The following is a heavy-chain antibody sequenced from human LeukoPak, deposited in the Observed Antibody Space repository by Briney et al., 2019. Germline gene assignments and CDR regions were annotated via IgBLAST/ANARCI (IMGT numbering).Heavy chain of an antibody. D-gene: IGHD3-22*01. Sequence: GGSLRLSCAASGFTFSSYALSWVRQAPGKGLEWVSAISGSGGSTYYADSVKGRFTISRDNSKNTLYLQMNSLRAEDTAVYYCAKSSRRDYYDSSGPNFDPWGQGTLVTVSS. CDR1: GFTFSSYA. CDR2: ISGSGGST. V-gene: IGHV3-23*01. J-gene: IGHJ5*02. CDR3: AKSSRRDYYDSSGPNFDP.